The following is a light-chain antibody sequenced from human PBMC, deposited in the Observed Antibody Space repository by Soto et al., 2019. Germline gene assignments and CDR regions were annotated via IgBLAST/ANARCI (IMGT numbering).Light chain of an antibody. Sequence: QSALTQPRSVSGSPGQSVNISCTGTSSDVGGFHFVSWYQQHPGRAPKLIIFDVNARPSRVPDRFSGSKSGNTASLTISGLQADDEADYYCCSYAGSFTFVFGGGTKVTVL. V-gene: IGLV2-11*01. CDR2: DVN. CDR1: SSDVGGFHF. J-gene: IGLJ2*01. CDR3: CSYAGSFTFV.